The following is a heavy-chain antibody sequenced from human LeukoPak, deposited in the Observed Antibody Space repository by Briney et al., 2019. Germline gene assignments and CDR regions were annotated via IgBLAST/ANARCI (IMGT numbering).Heavy chain of an antibody. J-gene: IGHJ5*01. D-gene: IGHD3-22*01. CDR3: ARGRGVVVRDWFDS. Sequence: SETLSLTCTVSGSSMSSDYYWTWIRQSPGKGLEWIGEINHSGSTKYNPSLKSRVTMSVDTSKHQISLELRSVTAADTAVYYCARGRGVVVRDWFDSWGQGTLVTVSS. CDR1: GSSMSSDYY. V-gene: IGHV4-34*01. CDR2: INHSGST.